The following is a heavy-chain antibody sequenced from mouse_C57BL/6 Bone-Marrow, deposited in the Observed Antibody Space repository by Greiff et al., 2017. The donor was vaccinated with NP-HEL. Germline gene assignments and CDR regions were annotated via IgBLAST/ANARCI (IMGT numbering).Heavy chain of an antibody. Sequence: DVMLVESGGGLVKPGGSLKLSCAASGFTFSSYAMSWVRQTPEKRLEWVATISDGGSYTYYPDNVKGRFTISRDNAKNNLYLQMSHLKSEDTAMYYCARERIIVTMDYWGQGTSVTVSS. CDR1: GFTFSSYA. J-gene: IGHJ4*01. CDR3: ARERIIVTMDY. D-gene: IGHD2-5*01. V-gene: IGHV5-4*01. CDR2: ISDGGSYT.